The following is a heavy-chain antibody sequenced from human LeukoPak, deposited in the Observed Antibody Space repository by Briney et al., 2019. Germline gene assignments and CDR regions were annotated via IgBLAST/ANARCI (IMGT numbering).Heavy chain of an antibody. CDR3: ARDGNYYDSSGSITLDY. Sequence: GRSLRLSCAASGFTFSSYAMHWVRQAPGKGLEWVSVIYSGGSTYYADSVKGRFTISRDNSKNTLYLQMNSLRAEDTAVYYCARDGNYYDSSGSITLDYWGQGTLVTVSS. CDR2: IYSGGST. V-gene: IGHV3-NL1*01. J-gene: IGHJ4*02. CDR1: GFTFSSYA. D-gene: IGHD3-22*01.